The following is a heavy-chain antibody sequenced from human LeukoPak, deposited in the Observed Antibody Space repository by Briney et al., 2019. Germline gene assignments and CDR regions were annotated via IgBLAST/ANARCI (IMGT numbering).Heavy chain of an antibody. J-gene: IGHJ4*02. D-gene: IGHD2-21*01. V-gene: IGHV3-15*01. CDR1: GFTFNNAW. CDR2: IRSKTDGGTT. Sequence: GGSLRLSCAASGFTFNNAWMSWVRQAPGKGLEWVGRIRSKTDGGTTDYAAPVKGRFTISRDDSKNTLYLQMNTLKTEDTAVYYCTTDQVEIESDYWGQGTLVTVSS. CDR3: TTDQVEIESDY.